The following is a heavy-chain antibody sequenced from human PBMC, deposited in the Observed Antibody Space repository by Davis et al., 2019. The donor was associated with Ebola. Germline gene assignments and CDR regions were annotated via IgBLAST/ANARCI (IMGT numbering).Heavy chain of an antibody. V-gene: IGHV6-1*01. CDR1: GDSVSGNSGA. Sequence: HSQTLSLTCAISGDSVSGNSGAWNWIRQSPSRGLEWLGRTYYTSKWYNDYAESVRSRITVNADTSKNQLSLQLNSVTPEDTALYYCARGWLRTGLDVWGQGTLVTVSS. J-gene: IGHJ4*02. CDR3: ARGWLRTGLDV. D-gene: IGHD3/OR15-3a*01. CDR2: TYYTSKWYN.